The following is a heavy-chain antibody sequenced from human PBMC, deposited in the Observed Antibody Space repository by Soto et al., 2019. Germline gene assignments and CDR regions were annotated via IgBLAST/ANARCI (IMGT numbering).Heavy chain of an antibody. CDR1: SGSISSSNW. CDR3: PVEAGGTTGLPLGGGAFDL. J-gene: IGHJ3*01. D-gene: IGHD1-7*01. CDR2: IYHSGST. Sequence: QVQLQESGPGLVKPSGTLSLTCAVSSGSISSSNWWSWVRQPPGKGLEWIGEIYHSGSTNYNPSLKSRVTISVDKSKNQFSLKLSSVTAADTAVYYCPVEAGGTTGLPLGGGAFDLWGQGTMVTVSS. V-gene: IGHV4-4*02.